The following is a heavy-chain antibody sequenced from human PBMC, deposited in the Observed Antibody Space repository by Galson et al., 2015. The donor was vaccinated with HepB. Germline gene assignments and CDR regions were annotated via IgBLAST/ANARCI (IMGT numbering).Heavy chain of an antibody. CDR3: ASQDIGRDGIAAANNSDY. CDR2: IIPIFGTA. D-gene: IGHD6-13*01. J-gene: IGHJ4*02. V-gene: IGHV1-69*13. CDR1: GGTFSSYA. Sequence: SVKVSCKASGGTFSSYAISWVRQAPGQGLEWMGGIIPIFGTANYAQKFQGRVTITADESTSTAYMELSSLRSEDTAVYYCASQDIGRDGIAAANNSDYWGQGTLVTVSS.